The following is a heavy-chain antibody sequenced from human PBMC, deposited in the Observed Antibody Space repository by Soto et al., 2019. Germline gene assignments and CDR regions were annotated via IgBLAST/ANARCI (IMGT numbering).Heavy chain of an antibody. CDR3: ARHPPGTTAGTYYGMDV. V-gene: IGHV3-53*01. CDR1: EFTVSSSY. CDR2: IYSGGST. D-gene: IGHD1-26*01. J-gene: IGHJ6*02. Sequence: GGALRPSCAASEFTVSSSYMSWVRQGPGKGPEWVSVIYSGGSTFYADPVKGRFTISRDESKNTLDLQLNSLRAEDTAVYYCARHPPGTTAGTYYGMDVWGQGTTVTVSS.